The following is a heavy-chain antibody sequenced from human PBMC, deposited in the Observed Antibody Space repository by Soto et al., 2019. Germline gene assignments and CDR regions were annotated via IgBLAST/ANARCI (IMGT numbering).Heavy chain of an antibody. D-gene: IGHD6-13*01. J-gene: IGHJ5*02. CDR2: INPSGGST. Sequence: SVKGSWKAAGYTLTSYYMHWVRLAPGQGLEWMGIINPSGGSTSYAQKFQGRVTMTRDTSTSTVYMELSSLRSEDTAVYYCARDKPVAAAGTPWFDPWRQGTLVTVSP. CDR1: GYTLTSYY. V-gene: IGHV1-46*03. CDR3: ARDKPVAAAGTPWFDP.